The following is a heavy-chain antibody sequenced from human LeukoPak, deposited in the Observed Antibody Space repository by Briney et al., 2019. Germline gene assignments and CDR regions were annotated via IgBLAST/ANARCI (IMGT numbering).Heavy chain of an antibody. Sequence: GGSLRLSCAASGFTFTTYSMNWVRQAPGKGLEWVSTISGSSRYIYFAASVRGRFTISRDNAKNSLHLQMNSLRAEDTAVYYCAKEYSSSWYAPEPFDYWGQGTLVTVSS. CDR3: AKEYSSSWYAPEPFDY. J-gene: IGHJ4*02. CDR2: ISGSSRYI. CDR1: GFTFTTYS. D-gene: IGHD6-13*01. V-gene: IGHV3-21*04.